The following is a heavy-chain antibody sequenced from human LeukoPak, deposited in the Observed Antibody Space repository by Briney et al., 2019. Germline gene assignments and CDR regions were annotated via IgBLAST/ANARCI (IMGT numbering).Heavy chain of an antibody. CDR1: GFTFSSYS. CDR3: VGFGESPRY. V-gene: IGHV3-9*01. CDR2: ISWNSGSI. D-gene: IGHD3-10*01. J-gene: IGHJ4*02. Sequence: PGGSLRLSCAASGFTFSSYSMNWVRQAPGKGLEWVSGISWNSGSIGYADSVKGRFTISRDNAKNSLYLQMNSLRAEDTALYYCVGFGESPRYWGQGTLVTVSS.